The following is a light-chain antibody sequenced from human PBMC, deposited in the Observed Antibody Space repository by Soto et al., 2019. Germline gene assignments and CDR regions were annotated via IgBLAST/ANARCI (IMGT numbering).Light chain of an antibody. CDR3: HQYKRHSWA. J-gene: IGKJ1*01. V-gene: IGKV1-5*01. Sequence: DIQMTQSPSTLSASIGDRVTVTCRASQSINTFLAWDQQKAGKAPKLLIYDVSTLERGVPSRFSASGSGTEFTLTISGLQPDDFATYYCHQYKRHSWAFGQGTKVDIK. CDR2: DVS. CDR1: QSINTF.